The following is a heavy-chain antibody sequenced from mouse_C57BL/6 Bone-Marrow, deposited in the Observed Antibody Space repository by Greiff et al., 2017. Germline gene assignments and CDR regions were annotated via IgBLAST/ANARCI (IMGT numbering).Heavy chain of an antibody. V-gene: IGHV1-26*01. CDR2: INPNNGGT. CDR3: ARCGSSYDYYAMDY. J-gene: IGHJ4*01. Sequence: VQLQQSGPELVKPGASVKISCKASGYTFTDYYMNWVKQSHGKSLEWIGDINPNNGGTSYNQKFKGKARLTVDKSSSTAYMELRSLTSEDSAVYYCARCGSSYDYYAMDYWGQGTSVTVSS. D-gene: IGHD1-1*01. CDR1: GYTFTDYY.